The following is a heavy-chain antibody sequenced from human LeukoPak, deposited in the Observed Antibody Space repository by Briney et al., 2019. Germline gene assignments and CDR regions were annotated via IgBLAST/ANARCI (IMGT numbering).Heavy chain of an antibody. D-gene: IGHD3-22*01. CDR3: ARGPYDSSGYPQPIDYYFDY. CDR1: GGSFSGYY. V-gene: IGHV4-34*01. CDR2: INHTGST. J-gene: IGHJ4*02. Sequence: PLETLCLTCAVYGGSFSGYYWSWIRQPPGKGLEWIGEINHTGSTNYNPSLKSRVTISVDTSKNQFSLKLTSVTAADTAVYYCARGPYDSSGYPQPIDYYFDYWGQGTLATVSS.